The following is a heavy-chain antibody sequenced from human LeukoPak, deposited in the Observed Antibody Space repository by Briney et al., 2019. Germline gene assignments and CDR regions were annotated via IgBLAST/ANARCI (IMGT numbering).Heavy chain of an antibody. J-gene: IGHJ4*02. CDR1: GFTFSIYA. D-gene: IGHD3-10*01. CDR2: ISSKGELT. V-gene: IGHV3-23*01. Sequence: GGSLRLSCAASGFTFSIYAMSWVRQAPGKGLEWVSSISSKGELTFYADSVKGRFTISRDNSESTLYLQMNILRAEDTAIYYCTRDRPNYYGSDGQYYRRNGDYWGQGTLVTASS. CDR3: TRDRPNYYGSDGQYYRRNGDY.